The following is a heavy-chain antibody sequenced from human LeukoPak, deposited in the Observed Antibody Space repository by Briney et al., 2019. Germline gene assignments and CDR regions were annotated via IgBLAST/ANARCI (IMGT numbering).Heavy chain of an antibody. J-gene: IGHJ4*02. CDR1: GGTFSSYA. D-gene: IGHD2-15*01. CDR3: ARGYCSGASCYSSRYYFDY. Sequence: SVKVSCKGSGGTFSSYAISWVRQAPGQGLEWMGGIIPIFGTANYAQKFQGRVTITADKSTSTAYMELSSLRSEDTAVYYCARGYCSGASCYSSRYYFDYWGQGTLVTVSS. CDR2: IIPIFGTA. V-gene: IGHV1-69*06.